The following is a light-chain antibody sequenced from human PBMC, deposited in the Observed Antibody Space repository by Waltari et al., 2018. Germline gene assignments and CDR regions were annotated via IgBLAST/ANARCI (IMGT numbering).Light chain of an antibody. J-gene: IGLJ2*01. V-gene: IGLV3-19*01. Sequence: TQDPAVSVAVGQTVRITCQGDSLRSYNASWYQQRPGQAPKLLIYDQNNRPSGVPGRFSGSSSDNTASLTITGAQAEDEAYYYCHSRDASGVGGAFGGGTKLTVL. CDR1: SLRSYN. CDR3: HSRDASGVGGA. CDR2: DQN.